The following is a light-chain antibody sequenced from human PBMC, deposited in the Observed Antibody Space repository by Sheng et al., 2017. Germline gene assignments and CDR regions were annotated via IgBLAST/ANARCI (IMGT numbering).Light chain of an antibody. J-gene: IGKJ4*01. CDR1: QDINQY. CDR2: DAS. Sequence: DIQMTQSPSSLSVCVGDRVSMSCRASQDINQYLNWFQQKPGKAPKLLISDASKLESGVPSRFSGAGSGTDFTLIVSSLEPEDVATYYCQQYETVPATFGGGTEGGDQT. CDR3: QQYETVPAT. V-gene: IGKV1-33*01.